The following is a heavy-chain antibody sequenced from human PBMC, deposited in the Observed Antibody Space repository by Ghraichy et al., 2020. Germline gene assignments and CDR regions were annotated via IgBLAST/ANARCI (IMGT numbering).Heavy chain of an antibody. CDR2: IKSKTDGGTT. D-gene: IGHD6-19*01. Sequence: GESLNISCAASGFTFSNAWMNWVRQAPGKGLEWVGRIKSKTDGGTTDYAAPVKGRFTISRDESKNTLYLQMNSLKTEDTAVYYCTTGYSSGWWGLDYWGQGTLVTVSS. J-gene: IGHJ4*02. CDR3: TTGYSSGWWGLDY. V-gene: IGHV3-15*07. CDR1: GFTFSNAW.